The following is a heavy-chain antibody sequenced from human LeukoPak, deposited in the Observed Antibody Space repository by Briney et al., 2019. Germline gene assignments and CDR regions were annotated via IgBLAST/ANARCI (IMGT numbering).Heavy chain of an antibody. CDR2: INHGGST. V-gene: IGHV4-34*01. Sequence: SETLSLTCAVYGGSFSGYYWSWIRQPPGKGLEWIGEINHGGSTNYNPSFKSRVTISVDTSKNQFSLKPSSVTAADTAVYYCARRYYSGSTPSMDVWDKGTTVTVSS. J-gene: IGHJ6*04. CDR1: GGSFSGYY. D-gene: IGHD3-10*01. CDR3: ARRYYSGSTPSMDV.